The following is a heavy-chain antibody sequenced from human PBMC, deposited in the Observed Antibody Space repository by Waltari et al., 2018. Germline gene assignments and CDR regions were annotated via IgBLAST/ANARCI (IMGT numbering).Heavy chain of an antibody. CDR3: ARGRSAGGFFTFDS. V-gene: IGHV4-59*11. CDR1: GDSIRSPY. Sequence: QVQLQESGPRLVKPSETLSLTCSVSGDSIRSPYWSWIRQSPGKGLEWLGYTYHNGATNYNPSLERRVTISGDTSMNQFSLRLSSVTTADTAVYYCARGRSAGGFFTFDSWGQGALVTVSS. CDR2: TYHNGAT. J-gene: IGHJ4*02. D-gene: IGHD3-3*01.